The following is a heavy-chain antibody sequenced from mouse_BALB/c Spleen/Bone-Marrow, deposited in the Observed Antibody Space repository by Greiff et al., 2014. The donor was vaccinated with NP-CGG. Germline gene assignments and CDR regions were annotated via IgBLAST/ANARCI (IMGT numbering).Heavy chain of an antibody. D-gene: IGHD3-3*01. CDR1: GYAFSVYW. V-gene: IGHV1-80*01. CDR2: IYPGDGDT. CDR3: ARGGTSVDY. Sequence: QVQLQQSGAELVRPGSSVKISCKASGYAFSVYWMNWVKQRPGQGLEWIGQIYPGDGDTNYNGKFKGRATLTADKSSNTAYIQLSSLTAEDSAVYFCARGGTSVDYWGQGTTLTVSS. J-gene: IGHJ2*01.